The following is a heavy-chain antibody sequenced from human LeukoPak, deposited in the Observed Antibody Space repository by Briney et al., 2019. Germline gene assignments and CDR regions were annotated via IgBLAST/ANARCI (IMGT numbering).Heavy chain of an antibody. D-gene: IGHD3-16*02. CDR2: IYTSGST. Sequence: PSETLSLTCTVSGGSISSYYWSWIRQPAGKGLEWIGRIYTSGSTNYNPSLKSRVTISVDTSKNQFSLKLSSVTAADTAVYYCARDNNDYVWGSYRYGFDPWGQGTLVTVSS. V-gene: IGHV4-4*07. CDR3: ARDNNDYVWGSYRYGFDP. J-gene: IGHJ5*02. CDR1: GGSISSYY.